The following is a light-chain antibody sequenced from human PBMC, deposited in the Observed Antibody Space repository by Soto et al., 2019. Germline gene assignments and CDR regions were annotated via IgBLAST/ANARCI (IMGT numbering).Light chain of an antibody. Sequence: QSVLTQPPSASGTPGQTVTISCSGSSTNIGSNYVYWYQQHPGTAPTLLIYRNNQQPSGVPDRFSGSKSGTSASLAISGLRSEDEADYYCAAWDDSLSGRVVFGGGTKLTVL. V-gene: IGLV1-47*01. CDR2: RNN. J-gene: IGLJ2*01. CDR1: STNIGSNY. CDR3: AAWDDSLSGRVV.